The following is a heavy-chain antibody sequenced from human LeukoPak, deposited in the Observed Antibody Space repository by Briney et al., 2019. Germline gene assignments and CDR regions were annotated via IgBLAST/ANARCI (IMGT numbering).Heavy chain of an antibody. J-gene: IGHJ3*02. Sequence: GGSLRLSCAASGFTFSSYWMSWVRQAPGKGLEWVSAISSSDDGTYYATSVRGRFTISRDNAKNSLYLQMNSLRAEDTAVYYCARDYVVVGATTGAFDIWGQGTMVTVSS. CDR3: ARDYVVVGATTGAFDI. CDR1: GFTFSSYW. V-gene: IGHV3-21*01. D-gene: IGHD1-26*01. CDR2: ISSSDDGT.